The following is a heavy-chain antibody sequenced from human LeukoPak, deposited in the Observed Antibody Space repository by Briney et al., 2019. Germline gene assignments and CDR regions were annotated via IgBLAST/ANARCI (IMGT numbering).Heavy chain of an antibody. CDR3: ARGVLVRGIAVAGTGD. Sequence: SETLSLTCTVSGGSISSGGYYCSWIRQHPGKGLEWIGYIYYSGSTYYNQSLKSRVTISVDTSKNQFSLKLSSVTAADTAVYYCARGVLVRGIAVAGTGDWGQGTLVTVSS. D-gene: IGHD6-19*01. CDR1: GGSISSGGYY. V-gene: IGHV4-31*03. CDR2: IYYSGST. J-gene: IGHJ4*02.